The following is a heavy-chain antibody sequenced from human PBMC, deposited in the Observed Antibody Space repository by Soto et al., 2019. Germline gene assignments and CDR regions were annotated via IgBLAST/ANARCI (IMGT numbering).Heavy chain of an antibody. V-gene: IGHV3-48*03. CDR3: ARESITMVRGVIFGAFDI. D-gene: IGHD3-10*01. J-gene: IGHJ3*02. CDR1: GFTFSSYE. Sequence: TGGSLRLSCAASGFTFSSYEMNWVRQAPGKGLEWVSYISSSGSTIYYADSVKGRFTISRDNAKNSLYLQMNSLRAEDTAVYYCARESITMVRGVIFGAFDIWGQGTMVTVSS. CDR2: ISSSGSTI.